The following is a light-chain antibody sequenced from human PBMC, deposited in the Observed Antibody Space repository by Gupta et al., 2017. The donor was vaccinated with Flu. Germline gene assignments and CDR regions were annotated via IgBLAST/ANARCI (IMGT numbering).Light chain of an antibody. CDR2: EGS. CDR3: MQSIQHPRT. J-gene: IGKJ2*02. CDR1: PSRRHSDGKTY. Sequence: DIPMTQTPISLSVTPGQPASIPCQSSPSRRHSDGKTYLYWYLQKPGQPPQLLIYEGSNRGCGVPDRFSGSGSGTDFTLKISRVEAEDVGVYYCMQSIQHPRTFGQGTKMEIK. V-gene: IGKV2D-29*01.